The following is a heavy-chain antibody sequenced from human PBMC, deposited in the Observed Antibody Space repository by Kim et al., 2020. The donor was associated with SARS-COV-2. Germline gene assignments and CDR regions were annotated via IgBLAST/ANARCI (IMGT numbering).Heavy chain of an antibody. CDR2: IIPILGIA. D-gene: IGHD1-20*01. J-gene: IGHJ6*02. V-gene: IGHV1-69*04. CDR1: GGTFSSYA. Sequence: SVKVSCKASGGTFSSYAISWVRQAPGQGLEWMGRIIPILGIANYAQKFQGRVTITADKSTSTAYMELSSLRSEDTAVYYCARDGGITGTTPRLDYYYGMDVWGQGTTVTVSS. CDR3: ARDGGITGTTPRLDYYYGMDV.